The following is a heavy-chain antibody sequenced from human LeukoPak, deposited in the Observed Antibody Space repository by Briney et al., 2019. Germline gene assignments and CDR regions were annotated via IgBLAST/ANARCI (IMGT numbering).Heavy chain of an antibody. CDR2: ISSGGAGT. CDR3: AKAIAPTGKPVFDY. D-gene: IGHD6-13*01. J-gene: IGHJ4*02. V-gene: IGHV3-23*01. CDR1: GFTFSSYA. Sequence: GSLRLSCAASGFTFSSYAISWVRQAPGKGLEWVSAISSGGAGTYYADSVKGRFTISRDNSKNTLNLQMNSLRAEDTAVYYCAKAIAPTGKPVFDYRGQGTLVTVSS.